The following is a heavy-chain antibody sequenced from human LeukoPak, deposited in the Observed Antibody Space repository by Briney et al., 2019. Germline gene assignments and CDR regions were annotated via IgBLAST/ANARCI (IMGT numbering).Heavy chain of an antibody. Sequence: SETLSLTCTVYSGSFSGYYWSWIRQPPGKGLVWIGEINHSGSTNYNPSLKSRVTISVDTSKNQFSLKLSSVTAADTAVYYCARRRRSYYYMDVWGKGTTVTISS. J-gene: IGHJ6*03. D-gene: IGHD3-16*02. CDR2: INHSGST. CDR3: ARRRRSYYYMDV. V-gene: IGHV4-34*01. CDR1: SGSFSGYY.